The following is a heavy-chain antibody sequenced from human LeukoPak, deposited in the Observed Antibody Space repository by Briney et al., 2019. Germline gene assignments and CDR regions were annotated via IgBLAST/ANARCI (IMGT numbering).Heavy chain of an antibody. CDR3: AKARTPVPSYFAK. Sequence: GGPVRLFCATCVLTLLSYTLTWVADAPCYPPNCFSAISVAPDGYYAESVNGRLTISRDNFNNTLDLQMNSLRAEETAVYYCAKARTPVPSYFAKWGQGTLVTVSS. J-gene: IGHJ4*02. CDR1: VLTLLSYT. CDR2: ISVAPDG. V-gene: IGHV3-23*01. D-gene: IGHD1-1*01.